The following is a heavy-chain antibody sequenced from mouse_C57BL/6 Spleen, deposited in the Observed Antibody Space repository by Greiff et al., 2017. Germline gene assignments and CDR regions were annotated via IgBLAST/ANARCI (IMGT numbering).Heavy chain of an antibody. D-gene: IGHD2-4*01. V-gene: IGHV1-69*01. J-gene: IGHJ2*01. CDR1: GYTFTSYW. CDR3: ATLRRRVYYFAY. Sequence: QVQLKQPGAELVMPGASVKLSCKASGYTFTSYWMNWVKQRPGQGLEWIGEIDPSDSYTNYNQKFKGKSTLTVDKYSSTAYMQLSSLPSEDSAVYYCATLRRRVYYFAYWGQGTTLTVSS. CDR2: IDPSDSYT.